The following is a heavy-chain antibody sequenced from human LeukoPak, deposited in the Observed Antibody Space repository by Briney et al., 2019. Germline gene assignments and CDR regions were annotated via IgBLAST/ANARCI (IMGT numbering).Heavy chain of an antibody. J-gene: IGHJ4*02. D-gene: IGHD3-10*01. V-gene: IGHV3-9*01. CDR3: AREMGPLYGSGSYDY. CDR2: ISWNSGSI. CDR1: GFTFDDYA. Sequence: PGGSLRLSCAASGFTFDDYAMHWVRQAPGKGLEWVSGISWNSGSIGYADSVKGRFTISRDNAKNSLYLQMNSLRAEDTAVYYCAREMGPLYGSGSYDYWGQGTLVTVSS.